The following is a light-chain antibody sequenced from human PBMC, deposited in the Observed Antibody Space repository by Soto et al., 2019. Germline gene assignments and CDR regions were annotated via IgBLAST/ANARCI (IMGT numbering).Light chain of an antibody. CDR3: SSNTISNTPTNV. J-gene: IGLJ1*01. CDR1: SRDVGGYNY. CDR2: EVR. Sequence: QSGLTQPGSGSGSPGQSITISCTGTSRDVGGYNYVSWHQHHPGKAPKLLISEVRNRPSGSSNRFSGSKSGNTATLTISGLQADDQADYYSSSNTISNTPTNVFATETKVTVL. V-gene: IGLV2-14*01.